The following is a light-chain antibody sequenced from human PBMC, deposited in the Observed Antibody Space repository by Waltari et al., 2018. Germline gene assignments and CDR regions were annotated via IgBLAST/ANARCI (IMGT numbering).Light chain of an antibody. J-gene: IGKJ1*01. CDR1: HSVLYNSITRDY. CDR2: WAS. CDR3: QQYYDIQWT. Sequence: DIVLTQSPASLSVALGERAIINCTPGHSVLYNSITRDYIAWYQQKTGQPPKALIYWASTRQDGVPDRFSGSGSGTDFTLSISGVQAEDAAVYYCQQYYDIQWTFGGGTRVEVK. V-gene: IGKV4-1*01.